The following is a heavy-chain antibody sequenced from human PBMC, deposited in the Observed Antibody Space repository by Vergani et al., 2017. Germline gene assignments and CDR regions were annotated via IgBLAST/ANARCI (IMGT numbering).Heavy chain of an antibody. Sequence: QVQLQESGPGLVKPSQTLSLTCTVSGDSLSSSDHYWSWIRQRSDKGLEWVGHIFRSGTTYYNPSLKSRLIMSVDTSKNQFSLKLTSVTAADTAMYYCARENVLIARIFAFWGQGTLVTVSS. CDR3: ARENVLIARIFAF. J-gene: IGHJ4*02. CDR1: GDSLSSSDHY. D-gene: IGHD2-21*01. V-gene: IGHV4-31*03. CDR2: IFRSGTT.